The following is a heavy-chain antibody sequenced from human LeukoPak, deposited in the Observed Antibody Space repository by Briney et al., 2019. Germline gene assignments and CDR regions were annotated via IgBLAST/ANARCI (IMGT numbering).Heavy chain of an antibody. Sequence: PSQTLSLTCTVSGGSISRGDYYWSWIRQPPGKGLEWIGYIHYSGSTYYNPSLKSRVTMSVDTAKNQFSLKLSSVTAADTAVYYCARGPTAGFDPWGQGTLVTVSS. V-gene: IGHV4-30-4*01. J-gene: IGHJ5*02. CDR1: GGSISRGDYY. CDR3: ARGPTAGFDP. CDR2: IHYSGST.